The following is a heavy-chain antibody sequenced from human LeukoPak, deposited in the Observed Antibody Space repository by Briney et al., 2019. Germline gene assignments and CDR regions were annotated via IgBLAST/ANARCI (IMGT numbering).Heavy chain of an antibody. CDR1: GGSISSYYW. J-gene: IGHJ4*02. CDR2: IYWDGDK. CDR3: PRLVVGGTIGYFDY. Sequence: TLSLTCTVSGGSISSYYWSWIRQPPGKAPEWLALIYWDGDKRYSPSLKSRLTITRDTSKNQVVLTMTNMDPVDTATYYCPRLVVGGTIGYFDYWGQGTLVTVSS. D-gene: IGHD2-2*01. V-gene: IGHV2-5*08.